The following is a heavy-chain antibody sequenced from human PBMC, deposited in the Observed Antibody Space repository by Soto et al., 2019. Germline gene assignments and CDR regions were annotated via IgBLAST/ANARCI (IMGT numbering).Heavy chain of an antibody. CDR1: GYTFTSYG. CDR2: ISAYNGNT. Sequence: VKVSCKASGYTFTSYGISWVRQAPGQGLEWMGWISAYNGNTNYAQKLQGRVTMTRDTSTSTVYMELSSLRSEDTAVYYCARALEYCSSTSCPTSDAFDIWGQGTMVTVSS. V-gene: IGHV1-18*01. CDR3: ARALEYCSSTSCPTSDAFDI. J-gene: IGHJ3*02. D-gene: IGHD2-2*01.